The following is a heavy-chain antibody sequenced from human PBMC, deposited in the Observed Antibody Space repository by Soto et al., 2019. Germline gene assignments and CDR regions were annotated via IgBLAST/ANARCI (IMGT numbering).Heavy chain of an antibody. J-gene: IGHJ5*02. V-gene: IGHV3-74*01. CDR3: ASGVVGGVIVH. D-gene: IGHD3-16*01. Sequence: EVQLVESGGGLVQPGGSLRLSCAASGFAFRSYWMHWVRQVPGKGLVWDSRINNDETTTNYADSVKGRFTISRDNAENTLYLQMNSLRVEDTAVYYCASGVVGGVIVHWGQGTLVTVSS. CDR1: GFAFRSYW. CDR2: INNDETTT.